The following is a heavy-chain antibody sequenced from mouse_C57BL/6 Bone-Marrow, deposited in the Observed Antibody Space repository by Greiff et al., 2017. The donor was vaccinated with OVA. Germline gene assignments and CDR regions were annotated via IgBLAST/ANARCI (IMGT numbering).Heavy chain of an antibody. V-gene: IGHV3-6*01. CDR1: GYSITSGYY. J-gene: IGHJ3*01. Sequence: DVQLQESGPGLVKPSQSLSLTCSVTGYSITSGYYWNWIRQFPGNKLEWMGYISYDGSNNYNPSLKNRISITRDTSKNQFFLKLNSVTTEDTATYYCARGFYYYGSRAWFAYWGQGTLVTVSA. CDR3: ARGFYYYGSRAWFAY. D-gene: IGHD1-1*01. CDR2: ISYDGSN.